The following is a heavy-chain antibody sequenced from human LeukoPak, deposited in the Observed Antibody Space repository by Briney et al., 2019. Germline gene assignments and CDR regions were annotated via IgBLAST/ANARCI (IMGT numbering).Heavy chain of an antibody. CDR2: IIPILGIA. V-gene: IGHV1-69*04. CDR3: AREYSSGYLDY. J-gene: IGHJ4*02. D-gene: IGHD3-22*01. Sequence: GASVKVSCKASGGTFSSYAISWVRQALGQGLEWMGRIIPILGIANYAQKFQGRVTITADKSTSTAYMELSSLRSEDTAVYYYAREYSSGYLDYWGQGTLVTVSS. CDR1: GGTFSSYA.